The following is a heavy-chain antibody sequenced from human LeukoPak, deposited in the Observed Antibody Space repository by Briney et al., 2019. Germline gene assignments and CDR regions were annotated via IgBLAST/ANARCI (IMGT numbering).Heavy chain of an antibody. J-gene: IGHJ4*02. CDR2: ITSSGGGT. CDR1: GLTFSNYA. CDR3: AKEPSDHRY. Sequence: GGSLRLSRAASGLTFSNYAMSWVRQAPGKGLEWVSSITSSGGGTYYADSVKGRFTISRDNSKNTLFLQMNSLRAEDSAVDSCAKEPSDHRYWGQGTLVTVSS. V-gene: IGHV3-23*01. D-gene: IGHD6-6*01.